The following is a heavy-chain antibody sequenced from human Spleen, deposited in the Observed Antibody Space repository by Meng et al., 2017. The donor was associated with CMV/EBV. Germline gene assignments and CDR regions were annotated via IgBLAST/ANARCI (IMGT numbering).Heavy chain of an antibody. CDR1: GFTFSNAW. V-gene: IGHV3-7*03. CDR2: IKQDGSKK. CDR3: ARGTYYYGSGNTYYFDY. Sequence: GESLKISCAASGFTFSNAWMSWVRQAPGKGLEWVANIKQDGSKKYYVDSVKGRFTISRDNTKNSLYLQMNSLRAEDTALYYCARGTYYYGSGNTYYFDYWGQGTLVTVSS. D-gene: IGHD3-10*01. J-gene: IGHJ4*02.